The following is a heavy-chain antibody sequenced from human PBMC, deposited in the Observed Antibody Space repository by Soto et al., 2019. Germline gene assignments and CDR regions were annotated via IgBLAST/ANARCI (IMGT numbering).Heavy chain of an antibody. Sequence: PSETLSLTCTVSGGSISSYYWSWIRQPPGKGLEWIGEINHSGSTNYNPSLKSRVTISVDTSKNQFSLKLSSVTAADTAVYYCARGVTMGRGAYYYYYGLDVRGQGTTVPVSS. D-gene: IGHD3-10*01. CDR3: ARGVTMGRGAYYYYYGLDV. J-gene: IGHJ6*02. CDR2: INHSGST. CDR1: GGSISSYY. V-gene: IGHV4-34*01.